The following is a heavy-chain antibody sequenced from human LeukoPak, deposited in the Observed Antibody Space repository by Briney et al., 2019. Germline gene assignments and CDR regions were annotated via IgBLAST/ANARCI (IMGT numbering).Heavy chain of an antibody. CDR3: VKDRTGTYTLDY. CDR2: ISDDGSRQ. J-gene: IGHJ4*02. V-gene: IGHV3-30-3*01. CDR1: GFTFSNYA. Sequence: GGSLRLSCAASGFTFSNYAIHWGRQAPGKGLEWVAFISDDGSRQHYADSVKGRFTISRDNSKNTLNLQMNSLRAEDTAVYYCVKDRTGTYTLDYWGQGTLVTVSS. D-gene: IGHD3-10*01.